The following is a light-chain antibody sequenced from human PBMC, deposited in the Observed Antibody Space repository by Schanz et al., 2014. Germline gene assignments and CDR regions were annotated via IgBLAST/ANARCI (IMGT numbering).Light chain of an antibody. V-gene: IGLV2-14*02. CDR3: SSYAGNFYV. Sequence: QSALTQPASVSGSPGQSITISCTGTSSDVGSYNLVSWYQQHPGKAPKLMIYEGSKRPSGVPDRFSGSKSGNTASLTVSGLQAEDEADYYCSSYAGNFYVFGTGTKLTVL. CDR1: SSDVGSYNL. CDR2: EGS. J-gene: IGLJ1*01.